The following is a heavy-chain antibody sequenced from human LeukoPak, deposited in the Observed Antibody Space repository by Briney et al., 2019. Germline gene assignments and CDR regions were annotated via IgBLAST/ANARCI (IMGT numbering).Heavy chain of an antibody. CDR3: ARDFPHSSGWYRNFDY. D-gene: IGHD6-19*01. CDR1: GGSISSSNW. CDR2: IYHSGST. V-gene: IGHV4-4*02. J-gene: IGHJ4*02. Sequence: PSETLSLTCAVSGGSISSSNWWSWVRQPPGKGLEWIGEIYHSGSTNYNPSLKSRVTISVDKSKNQFSLKLSSVTAADTAVYYCARDFPHSSGWYRNFDYWGQGTLVTVSS.